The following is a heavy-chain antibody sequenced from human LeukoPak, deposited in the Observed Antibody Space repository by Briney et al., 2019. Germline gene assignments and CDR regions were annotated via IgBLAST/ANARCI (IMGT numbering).Heavy chain of an antibody. CDR3: AKDLSIAAQGHDY. D-gene: IGHD6-6*01. CDR2: IWYDGSNK. Sequence: GGSLRLSCAASGFTFSSYGMHWVRQAPGKGLEWVAVIWYDGSNKYYADSVKGRFTISGDNSKNTLYLQMNSLRAEDTAVYYCAKDLSIAAQGHDYWGQGTLVTVSS. CDR1: GFTFSSYG. V-gene: IGHV3-33*06. J-gene: IGHJ4*02.